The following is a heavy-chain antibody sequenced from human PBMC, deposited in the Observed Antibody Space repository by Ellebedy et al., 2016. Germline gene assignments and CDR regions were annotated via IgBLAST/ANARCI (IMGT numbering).Heavy chain of an antibody. Sequence: GESLKISXAASGFTFSSYAMSWVRQAPGKGLEWVSAISGSGGSTYYADSVKGRFTISRDNSKNTLYLQMNSLRAEDTAVYYCAKISGGTRGEFDYWGQGTLVTVSS. CDR1: GFTFSSYA. D-gene: IGHD2-15*01. J-gene: IGHJ4*02. CDR2: ISGSGGST. V-gene: IGHV3-23*01. CDR3: AKISGGTRGEFDY.